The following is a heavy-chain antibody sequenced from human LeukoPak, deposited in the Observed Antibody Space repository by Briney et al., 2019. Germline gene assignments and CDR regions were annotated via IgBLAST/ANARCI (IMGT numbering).Heavy chain of an antibody. V-gene: IGHV4-30-2*01. J-gene: IGHJ4*02. CDR3: ARDRNTMIVVTPGDY. CDR1: GGSISSGGYS. Sequence: SETLSLTCAVSGGSISSGGYSWSWIRQPPGKGLEWIGYIYHSGSTYYNPSLKSRVTISVDTSKNQFSLKLSSVTAADTAVYYCARDRNTMIVVTPGDYWGQGTLVTVSS. D-gene: IGHD3-22*01. CDR2: IYHSGST.